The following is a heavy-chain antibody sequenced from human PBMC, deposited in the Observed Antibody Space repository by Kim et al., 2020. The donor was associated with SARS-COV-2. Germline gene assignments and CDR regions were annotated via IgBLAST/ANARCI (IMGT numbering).Heavy chain of an antibody. V-gene: IGHV3-30-3*01. D-gene: IGHD2-2*01. CDR2: ISYDGSNK. CDR1: GFTFSSYA. Sequence: GGSLRLSCAASGFTFSSYAMHWVRQAPGKGLEWVAVISYDGSNKYYADSVKGRFTISRDNSKNTLYLQMNSLRAEDTAVYYCARGQVVVPAASYYMDVWGKGTTVTVSS. CDR3: ARGQVVVPAASYYMDV. J-gene: IGHJ6*03.